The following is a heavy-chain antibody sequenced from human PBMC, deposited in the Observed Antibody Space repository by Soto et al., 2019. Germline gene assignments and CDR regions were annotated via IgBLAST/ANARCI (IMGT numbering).Heavy chain of an antibody. V-gene: IGHV1-18*04. D-gene: IGHD3-16*02. Sequence: QVQLVQSGPEVKNPGASVRVSCVASGYAFTSYGVNWVRQAPGQGLEWMGWIAPHSGRTTYLPKFQGRVTMTADVSTNTAYIALRSLTAEDTVTYFCARAAKGSYHSACWCQGTVVTVS. CDR2: IAPHSGRT. CDR3: ARAAKGSYHSAC. CDR1: GYAFTSYG. J-gene: IGHJ4*02.